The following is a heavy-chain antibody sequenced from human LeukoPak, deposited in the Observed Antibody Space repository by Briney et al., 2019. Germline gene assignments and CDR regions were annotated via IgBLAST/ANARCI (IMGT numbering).Heavy chain of an antibody. CDR3: ARGINLLWFGRNNWFDP. CDR2: MNPNSGNT. D-gene: IGHD3-10*01. J-gene: IGHJ5*02. CDR1: GYTFTSDD. V-gene: IGHV1-8*01. Sequence: ASVKVSCKASGYTFTSDDINWVRQATGEGLEWMVWMNPNSGNTGYAQKFQGRVTMTRNTSISTAYTELSSLRSEDTAVYYCARGINLLWFGRNNWFDPWGQGTLVTVSS.